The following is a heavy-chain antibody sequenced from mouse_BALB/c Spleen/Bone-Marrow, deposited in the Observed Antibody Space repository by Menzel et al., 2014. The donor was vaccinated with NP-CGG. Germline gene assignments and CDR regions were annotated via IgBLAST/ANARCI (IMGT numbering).Heavy chain of an antibody. J-gene: IGHJ2*01. V-gene: IGHV1-4*02. CDR1: GYTFTSFT. Sequence: VKLQESAPELARPGASVKMSCKASGYTFTSFTIQWIKQRPGQGLKWMGYINPTRGYTDYNQKFKDRTTLTADKSSSTTYMQLTSLTSEDSAVYYCAREATYYAYFDYWGQGTALAVSS. CDR3: AREATYYAYFDY. CDR2: INPTRGYT. D-gene: IGHD1-1*01.